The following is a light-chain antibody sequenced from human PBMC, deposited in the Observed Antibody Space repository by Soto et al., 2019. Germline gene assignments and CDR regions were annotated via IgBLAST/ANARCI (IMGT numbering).Light chain of an antibody. Sequence: SVLTQPPSGSGAPGQRVTISCTGSSSNIGAGYDVHWYQQLPGTAPKLLIYGNSNRPSGVPDRFSGSKSGTSASLAITGLQAEDEADYYCQSYDSSLSGAVFGGGTQLTVL. J-gene: IGLJ7*01. CDR1: SSNIGAGYD. CDR3: QSYDSSLSGAV. V-gene: IGLV1-40*01. CDR2: GNS.